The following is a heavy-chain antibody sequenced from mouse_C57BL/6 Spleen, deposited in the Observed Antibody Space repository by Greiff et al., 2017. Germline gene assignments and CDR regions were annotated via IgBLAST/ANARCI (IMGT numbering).Heavy chain of an antibody. CDR1: GYTFTDYY. V-gene: IGHV1-26*01. Sequence: VQLQQSGPELVKPGASVKISCKASGYTFTDYYMNWVKQSHGKSLEWIGDINPNNGGTSYNQKFKGKATLTVDKSSSTAYMELRSLTSEDSAVYYCARTGEGDYWGQGTTLTVSS. CDR2: INPNNGGT. J-gene: IGHJ2*01. CDR3: ARTGEGDY.